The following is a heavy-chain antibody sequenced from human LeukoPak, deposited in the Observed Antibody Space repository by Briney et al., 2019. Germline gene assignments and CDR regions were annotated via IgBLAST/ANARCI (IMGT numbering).Heavy chain of an antibody. CDR2: IYWEDDK. V-gene: IGHV2-5*02. CDR3: ASNLYCGGDCYPDY. D-gene: IGHD2-21*02. Sequence: SGPTLVKPTQTLTLTCTFSGFSLSTSGVGVGWIRQPPGKALEWLALIYWEDDKRYSPSLKSRLTITKDTSKNQVVLTMTNMDPVDTATYYCASNLYCGGDCYPDYWGQGTLVTVSS. CDR1: GFSLSTSGVG. J-gene: IGHJ4*02.